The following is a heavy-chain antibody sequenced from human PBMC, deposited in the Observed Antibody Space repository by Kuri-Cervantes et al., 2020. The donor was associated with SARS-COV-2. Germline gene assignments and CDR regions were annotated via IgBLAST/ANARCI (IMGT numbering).Heavy chain of an antibody. CDR3: AKDAIVGLSLTETFDI. CDR1: GFTFSSYA. V-gene: IGHV3-23*01. J-gene: IGHJ3*02. CDR2: ISGGGFT. Sequence: GGSLRLSCAASGFTFSSYAMSWVRQAPGKGLEWVSGISGGGFTYYADYVKGRFTISKDNSKNTLYLQMSSLIAEDTTVDYCAKDAIVGLSLTETFDIWGQGTMVTVSS. D-gene: IGHD1-26*01.